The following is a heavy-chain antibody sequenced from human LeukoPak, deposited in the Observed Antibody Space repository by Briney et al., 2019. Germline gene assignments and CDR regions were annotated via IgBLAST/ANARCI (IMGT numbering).Heavy chain of an antibody. V-gene: IGHV1-2*02. Sequence: GASVKVSCKASGYTFTGYYMHWVRQAPGQGLEWMGWINPNSGGTNYAQKFQGRVTMTRDTSISTAYMELSRLRSDDTAVYYCARPRYCSGGSCYHGFDPWGQGALVTVSS. D-gene: IGHD2-15*01. CDR2: INPNSGGT. CDR1: GYTFTGYY. CDR3: ARPRYCSGGSCYHGFDP. J-gene: IGHJ5*02.